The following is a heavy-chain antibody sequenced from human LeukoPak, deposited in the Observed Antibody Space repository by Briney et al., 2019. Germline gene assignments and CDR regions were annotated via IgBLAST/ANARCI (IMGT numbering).Heavy chain of an antibody. J-gene: IGHJ4*02. CDR2: ISGGGGST. CDR1: GFTFSSYA. D-gene: IGHD6-19*01. Sequence: GGSLRLSCAASGFTFSSYAMSWVRQAPGKGLEWVSGISGGGGSTYYADSVKGRFTISRDSAMNLLYLQMNSLRAEDTAMYYCAKGTLRYSSCYEYWGQGTPVTVSS. V-gene: IGHV3-23*01. CDR3: AKGTLRYSSCYEY.